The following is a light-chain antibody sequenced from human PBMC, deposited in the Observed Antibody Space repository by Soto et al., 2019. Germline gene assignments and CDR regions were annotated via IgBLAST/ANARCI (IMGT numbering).Light chain of an antibody. CDR2: SAS. Sequence: EFVLTQSPGTLSLSPGERATLSCRASQTVRNNYLAWYQQKPGQAPRLLIYSASKRATGIPARFSGSGSGTDFTLTISSLEPEDFAFYYCQQRDSWPLTFGGGTKVDIK. V-gene: IGKV3-11*01. CDR1: QTVRNNY. J-gene: IGKJ4*01. CDR3: QQRDSWPLT.